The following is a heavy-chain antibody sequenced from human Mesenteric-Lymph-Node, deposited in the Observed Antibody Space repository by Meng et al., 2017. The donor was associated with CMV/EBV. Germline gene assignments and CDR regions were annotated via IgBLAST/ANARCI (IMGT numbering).Heavy chain of an antibody. J-gene: IGHJ4*02. D-gene: IGHD6-13*01. CDR1: GGSISSSSYY. CDR3: ARHGQQQLLDY. Sequence: SETLSLTCTVSGGSISSSSYYWGWIRQPPGKGLEWIGSIYYSGSTYYNPSLKSRVTISVDTSKNQFSLKLSSVTAADTAVYYCARHGQQQLLDYWGQGTLVTVSS. V-gene: IGHV4-39*01. CDR2: IYYSGST.